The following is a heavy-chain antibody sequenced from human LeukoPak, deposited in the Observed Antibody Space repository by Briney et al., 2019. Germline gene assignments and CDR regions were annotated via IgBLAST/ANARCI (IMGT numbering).Heavy chain of an antibody. J-gene: IGHJ4*02. V-gene: IGHV3-23*01. CDR2: ISGSGGST. Sequence: GGSLRLSCAASGFTFSSYAMSRVRQAPGKGLEWVSAISGSGGSTYYADSVKGRFTISRDNSKNTLYLQMNSLRAEDTAVYYCAKDREYYYETSDYWGQGTLVTVSS. CDR1: GFTFSSYA. D-gene: IGHD3-22*01. CDR3: AKDREYYYETSDY.